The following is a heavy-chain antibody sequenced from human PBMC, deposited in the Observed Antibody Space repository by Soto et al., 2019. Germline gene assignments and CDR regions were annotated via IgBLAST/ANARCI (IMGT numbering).Heavy chain of an antibody. CDR1: GYSFTSYY. CDR3: SRVRITIFGVVTHPFDI. J-gene: IGHJ3*02. V-gene: IGHV1-46*03. D-gene: IGHD3-3*01. Sequence: ASVKVSCKASGYSFTSYYMQWVRQAPGQGLEGMGIINPSGGSTSYAQKFQGRVTMTRDTSTSTVYMELRSLRSEDTAVYYCSRVRITIFGVVTHPFDIWGQGTMVTVSS. CDR2: INPSGGST.